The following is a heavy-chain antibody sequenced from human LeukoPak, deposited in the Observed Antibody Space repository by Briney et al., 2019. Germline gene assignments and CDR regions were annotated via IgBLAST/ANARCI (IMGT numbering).Heavy chain of an antibody. D-gene: IGHD5-18*01. J-gene: IGHJ2*01. CDR3: ARRRLRGYSYVHWYFDL. Sequence: SETLSLTCTVSGGSISSSNYYWGWIRQPPGKGLEWIGEINHSGSTNYNPSLKSRVTISVDTSKNQFSLKLSSVTVADTAVYYCARRRLRGYSYVHWYFDLWGRGTLVTVSS. CDR1: GGSISSSNYY. V-gene: IGHV4-39*07. CDR2: INHSGST.